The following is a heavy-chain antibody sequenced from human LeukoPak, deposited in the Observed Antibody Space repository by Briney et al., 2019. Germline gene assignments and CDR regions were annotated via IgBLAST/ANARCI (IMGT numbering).Heavy chain of an antibody. CDR1: GFTFSSYA. D-gene: IGHD3-9*01. J-gene: IGHJ6*02. Sequence: GGSLRLSCAASGFTFSSYAMHWVRQAPGKGLEWVAVISYDGSNKYYADSVKGRFIISRDNSKNTLYLQMNSLRAEDTAVYYCARDRLGYDILTGSPYGMDVWGQGTTVTVSS. CDR2: ISYDGSNK. CDR3: ARDRLGYDILTGSPYGMDV. V-gene: IGHV3-30*16.